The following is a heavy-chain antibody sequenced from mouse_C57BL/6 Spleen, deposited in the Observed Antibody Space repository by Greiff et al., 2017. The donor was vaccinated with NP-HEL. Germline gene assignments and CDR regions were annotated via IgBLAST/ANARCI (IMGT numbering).Heavy chain of an antibody. CDR2: INYDGSST. CDR1: GFTFSDYY. Sequence: EVKLVESEGGLVQPGSSMKLSCTASGFTFSDYYMAWVRQVPEKGLEWVANINYDGSSTYYLDSLKSRFIISRDNAKNILYLQMSSLKSEDTATYYCARDDYDDAMDYWAQGTSVTVSS. CDR3: ARDDYDDAMDY. V-gene: IGHV5-16*01. J-gene: IGHJ4*01. D-gene: IGHD2-4*01.